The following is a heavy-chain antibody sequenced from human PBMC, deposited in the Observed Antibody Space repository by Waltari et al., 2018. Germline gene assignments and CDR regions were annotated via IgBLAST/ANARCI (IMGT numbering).Heavy chain of an antibody. CDR2: IDGSSGST. CDR1: GGSFSSYW. V-gene: IGHV4-59*08. J-gene: IGHJ2*01. CDR3: ARQIAAALYWYFDL. D-gene: IGHD6-13*01. Sequence: QVQLQESGPGLVKPSETLSLTCAVSGGSFSSYWWGWIRQPPGKGLEWIGSIDGSSGSTEYNPSLKSRATISRDTSKKQLSLKLNSVTAADTAVYYCARQIAAALYWYFDLWGPGTPITISS.